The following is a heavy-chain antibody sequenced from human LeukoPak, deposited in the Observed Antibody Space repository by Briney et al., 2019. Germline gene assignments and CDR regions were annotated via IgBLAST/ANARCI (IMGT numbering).Heavy chain of an antibody. Sequence: PSETLSLTCTVSGGSISSSSYYWGWIRQPPGKGLEWIGSIYYSGSTYYNPSLKSRVTISVDTSKNQFSLKLSSVTAADTAVYYCARRGAAAGAGWGYMDVWGKGTTVTVSS. D-gene: IGHD6-13*01. CDR2: IYYSGST. CDR3: ARRGAAAGAGWGYMDV. CDR1: GGSISSSSYY. V-gene: IGHV4-39*01. J-gene: IGHJ6*03.